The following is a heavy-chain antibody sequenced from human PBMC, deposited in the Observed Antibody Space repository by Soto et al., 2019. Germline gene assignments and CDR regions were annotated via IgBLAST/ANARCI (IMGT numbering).Heavy chain of an antibody. CDR2: ISAHNGNT. J-gene: IGHJ4*02. Sequence: QVHLVQSGAEVKKPGASVKVSCKASGYTFTSYGITWVRQAPGQGLEWMGWISAHNGNTNYAQKLPGSVTVTRDTSPSTGYMALRRPTSDDTAVYYSARGRYVDYWGQGDLVTVSS. CDR3: ARGRYVDY. V-gene: IGHV1-18*01. CDR1: GYTFTSYG. D-gene: IGHD1-1*01.